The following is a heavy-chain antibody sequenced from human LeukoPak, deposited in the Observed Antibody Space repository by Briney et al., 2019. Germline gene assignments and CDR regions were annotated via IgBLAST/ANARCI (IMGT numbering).Heavy chain of an antibody. Sequence: PGRALRLSCAASGFTFSSYRMNWVRQAPGKGLGWVSYTSSSSSTIYYADSVKGRFTISRDNAKNSLYLQMNSLRAEDTAVYYCARSSRELGGYAPWELMPPFDYWGQGTLVTVSS. CDR2: TSSSSSTI. J-gene: IGHJ4*02. D-gene: IGHD1-7*01. CDR3: ARSSRELGGYAPWELMPPFDY. CDR1: GFTFSSYR. V-gene: IGHV3-48*01.